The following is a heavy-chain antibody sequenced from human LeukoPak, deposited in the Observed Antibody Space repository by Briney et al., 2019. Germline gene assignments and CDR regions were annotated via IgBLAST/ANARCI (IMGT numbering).Heavy chain of an antibody. J-gene: IGHJ5*02. D-gene: IGHD4-17*01. Sequence: GASVKVSCKASGYTFTSYYMHWVRQAPGQGLEWMGIINPSGGSTSYAQKFQGRVTMTRDMSTSTVYMELSSLRSEDTAVYYCARVSTTVTTGGEFDPWGQGTLVTVSS. CDR3: ARVSTTVTTGGEFDP. V-gene: IGHV1-46*01. CDR1: GYTFTSYY. CDR2: INPSGGST.